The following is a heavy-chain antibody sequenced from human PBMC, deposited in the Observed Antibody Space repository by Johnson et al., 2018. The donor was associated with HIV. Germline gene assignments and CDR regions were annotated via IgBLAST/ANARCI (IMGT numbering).Heavy chain of an antibody. CDR1: ALNFSDYS. J-gene: IGHJ3*02. CDR3: ARDGIAAEPKWDAFDI. Sequence: VQLVESGGGVVQPGRSMRLSCAASALNFSDYSMHWVRQAPGKGLEWVANIKQDGSEKYYVDSVKGRFTISRDNAKNSLYLQMNSLRAEDTAVYYCARDGIAAEPKWDAFDIWGQGTMVTVSS. CDR2: IKQDGSEK. V-gene: IGHV3-7*05. D-gene: IGHD6-13*01.